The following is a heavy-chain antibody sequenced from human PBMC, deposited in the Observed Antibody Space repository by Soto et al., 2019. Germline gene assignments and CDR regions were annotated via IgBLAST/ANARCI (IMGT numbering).Heavy chain of an antibody. CDR1: GFTFNTYW. Sequence: EVQLVESGGGLVQPGGSLTLSCAASGFTFNTYWMHWVRQTPGKGLVWVSRIDTDGISTTYADSVKGRFTISRDNAKNTLDLQMNSLRAEDTAVYYCARDRGYSGYDNWGQGTLVTVSS. CDR2: IDTDGIST. D-gene: IGHD5-12*01. CDR3: ARDRGYSGYDN. J-gene: IGHJ4*02. V-gene: IGHV3-74*01.